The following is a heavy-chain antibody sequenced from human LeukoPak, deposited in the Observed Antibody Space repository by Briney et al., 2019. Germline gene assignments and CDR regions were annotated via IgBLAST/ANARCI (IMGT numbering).Heavy chain of an antibody. CDR1: GYTLSELS. CDR2: FDPEDGET. J-gene: IGHJ3*02. CDR3: ATGRIMSAFDI. V-gene: IGHV1-24*01. Sequence: ASEKVSCTVSGYTLSELSMHWVRHAPRKGLEWMGGFDPEDGETIYAQKFHGRVTMTEHTSTDTAYMELSSLRSEDTAVYYCATGRIMSAFDIGGQGTMVTVS.